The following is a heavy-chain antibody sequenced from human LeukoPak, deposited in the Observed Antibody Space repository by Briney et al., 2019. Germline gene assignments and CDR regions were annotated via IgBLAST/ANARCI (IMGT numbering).Heavy chain of an antibody. J-gene: IGHJ5*02. V-gene: IGHV6-1*01. Sequence: SQTLSLTCAISGDSVSSNSAAWNWIRQSPSRGLEWLGRTYYRSKWNNDYAVSVKSRITINPDTSKNQFSLQLNSVTPEDTAVYYCARDQREYNWNDEGNWFDPWGQGTLVTVSS. CDR1: GDSVSSNSAA. CDR2: TYYRSKWNN. CDR3: ARDQREYNWNDEGNWFDP. D-gene: IGHD1-1*01.